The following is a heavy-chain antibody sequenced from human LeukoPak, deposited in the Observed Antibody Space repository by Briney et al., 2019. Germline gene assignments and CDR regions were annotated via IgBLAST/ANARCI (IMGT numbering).Heavy chain of an antibody. CDR1: GFTFSSCG. CDR3: AKDRSIAAAGTVSEIDY. CDR2: ISYDGSNK. Sequence: GGSLRLSCTASGFTFSSCGMHWVRQAPGKGLDWVAVISYDGSNKYYSDSVKGRFTISRDNSKNTLYLQMNSLRAEDTAVYYCAKDRSIAAAGTVSEIDYWGQGTLVTVSS. J-gene: IGHJ4*02. D-gene: IGHD6-13*01. V-gene: IGHV3-30*18.